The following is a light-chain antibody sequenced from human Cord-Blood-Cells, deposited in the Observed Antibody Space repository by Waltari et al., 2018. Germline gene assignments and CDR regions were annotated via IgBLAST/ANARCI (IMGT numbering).Light chain of an antibody. CDR2: DAY. J-gene: IGKJ3*01. CDR1: QSVSSY. CDR3: QQRSNWPQVIT. V-gene: IGKV3-11*01. Sequence: EIVLTQSPATLPLSLGERATLSCRASQSVSSYLAWYQQKPGQAPRLLLYDAYNRATGIPARFGGSGSGTDFTLTISSLEPEDFAVYYCQQRSNWPQVITFGPGTKVDIK.